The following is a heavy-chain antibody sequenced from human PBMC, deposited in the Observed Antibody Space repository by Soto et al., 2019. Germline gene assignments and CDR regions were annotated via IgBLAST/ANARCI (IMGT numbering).Heavy chain of an antibody. Sequence: SETLSLTCTVSGGSISSYYWSWIRQPPGKGLEWIGYIYYSGSTNYNPSLKSRVTISVDTSKNQFSLKLSSVTAADTAVYYCARSESSGYYYFDYWGQGTLVTVSS. CDR3: ARSESSGYYYFDY. J-gene: IGHJ4*02. CDR1: GGSISSYY. D-gene: IGHD3-22*01. V-gene: IGHV4-59*01. CDR2: IYYSGST.